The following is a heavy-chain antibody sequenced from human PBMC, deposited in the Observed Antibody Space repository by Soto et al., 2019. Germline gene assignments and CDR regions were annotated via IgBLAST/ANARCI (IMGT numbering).Heavy chain of an antibody. Sequence: EVQLLESGGALVQPGGSLRLSCAASGFTFSSYAISWVRQAPGKGLEWVSLISGSGGGTYYADSVKGRFTISRDNSKNTLYLQMNSLRAEDTAVFYCAKHLSNGSPDYWGQGTLVTVSS. CDR1: GFTFSSYA. J-gene: IGHJ4*02. CDR3: AKHLSNGSPDY. V-gene: IGHV3-23*01. D-gene: IGHD2-15*01. CDR2: ISGSGGGT.